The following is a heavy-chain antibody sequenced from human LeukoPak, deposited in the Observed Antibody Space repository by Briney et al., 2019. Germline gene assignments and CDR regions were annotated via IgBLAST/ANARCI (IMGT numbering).Heavy chain of an antibody. D-gene: IGHD1-26*01. V-gene: IGHV3-9*01. CDR3: AKGDVRWELLPFDY. CDR2: ISWNSGSI. CDR1: GFTFDDYA. Sequence: PGRSLRLSCAASGFTFDDYAMHWVRQAPGKGLEWVSGISWNSGSIGYADSVKGRFTISRDNAKNSLYLQMNSLRAEDTALYYCAKGDVRWELLPFDYWGQGTLVTVSS. J-gene: IGHJ4*02.